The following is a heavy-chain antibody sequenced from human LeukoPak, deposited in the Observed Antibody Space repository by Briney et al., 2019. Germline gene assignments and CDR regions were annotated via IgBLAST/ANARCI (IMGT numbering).Heavy chain of an antibody. Sequence: SETLSLTCTVSGYSISSGYYWGWIRQPPGKGLEWIGSIYHSGSTYYNPSLKSRVTISVDTSKNQFSLKLSSVTAADTAVYYCARVFGGSYYGGFDYWGQGTLVTVSS. CDR2: IYHSGST. D-gene: IGHD1-26*01. CDR3: ARVFGGSYYGGFDY. V-gene: IGHV4-38-2*02. J-gene: IGHJ4*02. CDR1: GYSISSGYY.